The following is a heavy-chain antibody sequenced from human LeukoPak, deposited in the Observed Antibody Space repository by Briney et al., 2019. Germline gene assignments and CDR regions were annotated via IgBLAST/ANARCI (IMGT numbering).Heavy chain of an antibody. J-gene: IGHJ4*02. V-gene: IGHV3-30*03. CDR3: ASHSCGWYLGS. CDR2: ISYDGSNK. CDR1: GFTFSSYG. Sequence: GGSLRLSCAASGFTFSSYGMHWVRQAPGKGLEWVAVISYDGSNKYYADSVKGRFTISRDNSKNTLYLQMNSLRAEDTAVYYCASHSCGWYLGSWGQGILATVSS. D-gene: IGHD6-19*01.